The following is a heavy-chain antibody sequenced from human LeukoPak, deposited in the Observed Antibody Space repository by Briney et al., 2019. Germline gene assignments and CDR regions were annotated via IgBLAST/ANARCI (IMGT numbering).Heavy chain of an antibody. D-gene: IGHD3-10*01. Sequence: ASVKVSCKASGYTFTTYDINWARQATGQGLEWMGRMNPNSGDAGYAPKFQGRVTMTRNTSITTAYMEVTNLKSEDTAVYYCARVRTYGSMSIWGQGTLVTVSS. CDR2: MNPNSGDA. J-gene: IGHJ4*02. V-gene: IGHV1-8*01. CDR1: GYTFTTYD. CDR3: ARVRTYGSMSI.